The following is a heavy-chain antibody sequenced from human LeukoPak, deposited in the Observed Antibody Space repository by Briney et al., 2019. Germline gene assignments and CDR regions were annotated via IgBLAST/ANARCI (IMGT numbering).Heavy chain of an antibody. CDR1: GGSISSYY. Sequence: ASETLSLTCTVSGGSISSYYWSWIRQPAGKGLEWIGRIYTSGSTNYNPSLKSRVTISVDTSKNQFSLKLSSVTAADTAVYYCASYGITMVRGVIGSGDAFDIWGQGTMVTVSS. D-gene: IGHD3-10*01. CDR3: ASYGITMVRGVIGSGDAFDI. V-gene: IGHV4-4*07. J-gene: IGHJ3*02. CDR2: IYTSGST.